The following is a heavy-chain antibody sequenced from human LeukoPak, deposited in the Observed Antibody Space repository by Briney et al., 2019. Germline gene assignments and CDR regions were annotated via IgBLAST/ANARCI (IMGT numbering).Heavy chain of an antibody. D-gene: IGHD2-21*01. V-gene: IGHV3-23*01. Sequence: GGSLRLSCAASVFTLSTYAMSCVCQTPGKGLECGAATCISDAGTYHADSVRGRFTISRDNSKNTLYLQMNSLRAEDAAVYFCAKAPVTSCRGAYCYPFDSWGQGTLVTVSS. CDR2: TCISDAGT. CDR1: VFTLSTYA. CDR3: AKAPVTSCRGAYCYPFDS. J-gene: IGHJ4*02.